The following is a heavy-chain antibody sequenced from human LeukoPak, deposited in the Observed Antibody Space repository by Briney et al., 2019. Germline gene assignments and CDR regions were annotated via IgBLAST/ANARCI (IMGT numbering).Heavy chain of an antibody. CDR3: ARVSQTWAVAGTAYYFDY. CDR2: ISAYNGNT. D-gene: IGHD6-19*01. V-gene: IGHV1-18*01. Sequence: ASVKVSCKASGYTFTSYGISWVRQAPGQGLEWMGWISAYNGNTNYAQKLQGRVTMTTDTSTSTAYMELRSLRSDDTAVYYCARVSQTWAVAGTAYYFDYWGQGTLVTVSS. CDR1: GYTFTSYG. J-gene: IGHJ4*02.